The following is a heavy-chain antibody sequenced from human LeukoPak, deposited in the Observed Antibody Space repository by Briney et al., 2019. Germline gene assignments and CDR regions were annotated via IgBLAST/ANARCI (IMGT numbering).Heavy chain of an antibody. D-gene: IGHD6-13*01. Sequence: AGTLSLTCAAYGGTFSGYYWSWIRQPPGKGLEWVWEISRSGSTNYNPSLKSRVTISVDTSKNHFSLKLSSVTAANTAVYYCARVLYSSSWYYFDYWGQETLVTVSS. CDR2: ISRSGST. J-gene: IGHJ4*02. CDR1: GGTFSGYY. CDR3: ARVLYSSSWYYFDY. V-gene: IGHV4-34*01.